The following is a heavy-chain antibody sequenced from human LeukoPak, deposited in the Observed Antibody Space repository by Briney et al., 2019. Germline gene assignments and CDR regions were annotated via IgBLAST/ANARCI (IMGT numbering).Heavy chain of an antibody. CDR1: GGSFSGYY. Sequence: PSETLSLTCAVYGGSFSGYYWSWIRQPPGKGLEWIGEINHSGSTNYNPSLKSRVTISVDTSKSQISLKLSSVTAADTAVYYCAREWLDAFDIWGQGTMVTVSS. CDR3: AREWLDAFDI. D-gene: IGHD3-22*01. J-gene: IGHJ3*02. CDR2: INHSGST. V-gene: IGHV4-34*01.